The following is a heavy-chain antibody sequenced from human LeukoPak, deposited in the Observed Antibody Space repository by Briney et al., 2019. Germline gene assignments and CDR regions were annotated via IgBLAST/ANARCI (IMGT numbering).Heavy chain of an antibody. D-gene: IGHD5-18*01. CDR1: GFTFSSYV. J-gene: IGHJ4*02. CDR2: INGGGGAT. Sequence: RGSLRLSCADSGFTFSSYVMSWVRPTPGKGLEGVSAINGGGGATYYADSVKGRLTISRDNPKKKLLMQMNSLQAEDTAVYYCAKDSRRVSTVTAMVTKTRTFLDHWGQGTLVTVSS. CDR3: AKDSRRVSTVTAMVTKTRTFLDH. V-gene: IGHV3-23*01.